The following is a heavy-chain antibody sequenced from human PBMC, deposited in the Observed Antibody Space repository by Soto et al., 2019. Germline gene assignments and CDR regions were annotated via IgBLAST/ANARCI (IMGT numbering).Heavy chain of an antibody. D-gene: IGHD6-19*01. CDR1: GLTFSNFA. CDR2: ITGSGGSS. J-gene: IGHJ4*02. V-gene: IGHV3-23*01. CDR3: AKERYSSGRQYFDC. Sequence: EVQLSESGGGLVQPGGSLRLSCEASGLTFSNFAMSWVRQAPGKGLEWVSAITGSGGSSYYADSVKGRFTIFRDNSKNTLSLQMNSLRAEDTAIYYCAKERYSSGRQYFDCWGQGTLVTVSS.